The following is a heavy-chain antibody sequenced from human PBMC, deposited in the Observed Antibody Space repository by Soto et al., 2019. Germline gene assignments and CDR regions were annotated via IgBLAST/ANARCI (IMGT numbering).Heavy chain of an antibody. V-gene: IGHV2-70*01. CDR2: IDWDDDK. Sequence: SGPTLVNPTQTLTLTCTFSGFSLSTSGMCVSWIRQPPGKALEWLALIDWDDDKYYSTSLKTRITISKDTSKNQVVLTMTNMVPVDTATYYCARGVGDLLWKARPYYFDYWGQGTLVTVSS. J-gene: IGHJ4*02. CDR1: GFSLSTSGMC. CDR3: ARGVGDLLWKARPYYFDY. D-gene: IGHD3-10*01.